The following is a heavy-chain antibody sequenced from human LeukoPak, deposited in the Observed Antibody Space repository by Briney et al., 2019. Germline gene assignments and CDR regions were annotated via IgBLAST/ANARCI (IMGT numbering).Heavy chain of an antibody. V-gene: IGHV3-7*03. CDR3: ARDPCHGALDY. J-gene: IGHJ4*02. CDR1: GFTFSSYA. Sequence: PGGSLRLSCAASGFTFSSYAMHWVRWAPGKGLEWVANVKQDGTEEYYVDSVRGRFSISKDNAKNSLYLQMNSLRAEDTAVYYCARDPCHGALDYWGQGALVTVSS. CDR2: VKQDGTEE. D-gene: IGHD2-2*01.